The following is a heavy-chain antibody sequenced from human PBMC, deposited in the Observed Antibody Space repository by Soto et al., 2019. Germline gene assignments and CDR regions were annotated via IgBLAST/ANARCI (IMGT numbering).Heavy chain of an antibody. J-gene: IGHJ2*01. CDR1: GGSISSGDYY. CDR2: IYYSGST. Sequence: QVQLQESGPGLVKPSQTLSLTCTVSGGSISSGDYYWSWIRQPPGKGLEWIGYIYYSGSTYYNPSLESRFTISVDTSMTQFSLKLSSVAAADTAVYYCAREMTTVIDWYFDLWGRGTLGTGSS. V-gene: IGHV4-30-4*01. D-gene: IGHD4-17*01. CDR3: AREMTTVIDWYFDL.